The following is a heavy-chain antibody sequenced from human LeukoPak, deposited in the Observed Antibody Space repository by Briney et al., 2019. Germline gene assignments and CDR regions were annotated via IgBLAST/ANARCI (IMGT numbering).Heavy chain of an antibody. V-gene: IGHV1-69*04. CDR2: IIPILGIA. CDR3: ARDPDTAMATGNFDY. J-gene: IGHJ4*02. D-gene: IGHD5-18*01. CDR1: GGTFSSYA. Sequence: SVKVSCKASGGTFSSYAISWVRQAPGQGLEWMGRIIPILGIANYAQKFQGRVTITADKSTSTAYMELSSLRSEDTAVYYCARDPDTAMATGNFDYWDQGTLVTVSS.